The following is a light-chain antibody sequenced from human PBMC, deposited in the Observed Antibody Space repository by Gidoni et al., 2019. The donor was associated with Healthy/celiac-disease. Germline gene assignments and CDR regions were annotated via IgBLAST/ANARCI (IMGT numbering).Light chain of an antibody. CDR2: QDS. CDR3: QAWDSSTWV. Sequence: SYELPQPPSVSVSPGQTASITCSGDELGDKYACWYQQKPGQSPVLVIYQDSKRPSGIPERFSGSNSGNTATLTISGTQAMDEADYYCQAWDSSTWVFGGGTKLTVL. J-gene: IGLJ3*02. V-gene: IGLV3-1*01. CDR1: ELGDKY.